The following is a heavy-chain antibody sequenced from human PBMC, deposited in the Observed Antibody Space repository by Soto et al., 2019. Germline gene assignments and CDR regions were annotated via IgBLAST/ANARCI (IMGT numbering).Heavy chain of an antibody. Sequence: EVQMLESGGGLVQPGGSLRLSCTASGFTFSSYAMSWVRQAPGKGLEWVSAISGSGGSTYYADSVKGRFTISRDTSKNTLYMQMNSLRAEDTAVYYCAKSPQAYLDMGYSSGWYDYWGQGTLVTVSS. CDR2: ISGSGGST. CDR1: GFTFSSYA. D-gene: IGHD6-19*01. CDR3: AKSPQAYLDMGYSSGWYDY. V-gene: IGHV3-23*01. J-gene: IGHJ4*02.